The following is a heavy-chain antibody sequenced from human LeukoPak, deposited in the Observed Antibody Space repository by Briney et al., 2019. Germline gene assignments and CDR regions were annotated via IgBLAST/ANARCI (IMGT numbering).Heavy chain of an antibody. J-gene: IGHJ5*02. V-gene: IGHV4-39*01. CDR1: GDSISSLSYY. CDR2: RSYNGDT. Sequence: AETLSLTCTVSGDSISSLSYYWGWMRQPPGKGRELIVGRSYNGDTYDNPSLKSRVTISLDTSRNQFSLKLTSLTAADTAVYYCARRRAHLNWFDPWGQGTLVTVS. CDR3: ARRRAHLNWFDP.